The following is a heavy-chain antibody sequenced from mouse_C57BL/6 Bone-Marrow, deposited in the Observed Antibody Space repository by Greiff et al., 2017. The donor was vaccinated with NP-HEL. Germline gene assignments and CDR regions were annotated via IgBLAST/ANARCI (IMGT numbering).Heavy chain of an antibody. CDR2: IYPGSGST. D-gene: IGHD1-1*01. CDR1: GYTFTSYW. CDR3: ARSGRVSSYPYFDY. J-gene: IGHJ2*01. Sequence: QVQLQQPGAELVKPGASVKMSCKASGYTFTSYWITWVKQRPGQGLEWIGDIYPGSGSTTYNEKFKSKATLTVDTSSSTAYMQLSSLTSEDSAVYYCARSGRVSSYPYFDYWGQGTTLTVSS. V-gene: IGHV1-55*01.